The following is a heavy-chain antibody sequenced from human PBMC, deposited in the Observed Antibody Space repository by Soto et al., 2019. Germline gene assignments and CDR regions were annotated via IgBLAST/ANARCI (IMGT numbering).Heavy chain of an antibody. CDR3: ARDLFGEDGAGYFDY. D-gene: IGHD3-10*01. V-gene: IGHV1-18*01. CDR2: ISGLNGNT. Sequence: QVHLVQSGVEVKKPGASVQVSCKASGYSFSTYGISWVRQAPGQGLEWMGWISGLNGNTNYAQNLQGRVTMTTDTSTSTAYMELRSLRFDYTAMYYCARDLFGEDGAGYFDYWGQGTLITVSS. CDR1: GYSFSTYG. J-gene: IGHJ4*02.